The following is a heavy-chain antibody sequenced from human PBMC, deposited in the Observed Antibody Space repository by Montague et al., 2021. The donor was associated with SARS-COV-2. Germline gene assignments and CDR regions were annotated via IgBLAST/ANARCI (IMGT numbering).Heavy chain of an antibody. Sequence: SETLSPTCTVSGGSIDSFYWSWIRRPPGKGLEWIGCIFHSGRTYXNPSLKSRVSMSVDTSKNQVSLRLSSLTAADTAVYYCASGGYYDNTGYYSDYYYNMDVWGQGTTVTVSS. CDR2: IFHSGRT. V-gene: IGHV4-59*01. CDR1: GGSIDSFY. CDR3: ASGGYYDNTGYYSDYYYNMDV. J-gene: IGHJ6*02. D-gene: IGHD3-22*01.